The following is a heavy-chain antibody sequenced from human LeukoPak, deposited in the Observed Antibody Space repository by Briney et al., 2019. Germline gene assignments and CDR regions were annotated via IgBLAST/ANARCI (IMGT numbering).Heavy chain of an antibody. CDR3: ARGPPAGWLPPLANVDY. CDR2: ISYDGSNK. J-gene: IGHJ4*02. Sequence: PGRSLRLSCAASGFTFSSYAMHWVRQAPGKGLEWVAVISYDGSNKYYADSVKGRFTISSDNSKNTLYLQMNSLRAEDTAVYYCARGPPAGWLPPLANVDYWGQGTLVTVSS. CDR1: GFTFSSYA. D-gene: IGHD4/OR15-4a*01. V-gene: IGHV3-30-3*01.